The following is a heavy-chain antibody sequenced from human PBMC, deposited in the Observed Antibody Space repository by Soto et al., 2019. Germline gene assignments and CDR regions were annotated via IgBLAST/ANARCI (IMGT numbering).Heavy chain of an antibody. CDR3: ARFISLYGMDV. D-gene: IGHD3-10*01. V-gene: IGHV3-33*01. Sequence: QVQLVESGGGVVQPGRSLRLSCAASGFTFSSYGMHWVRQALGKGLEWVAVIWYDGSNKYYADSVKGRFTISRDNSKNTLYLQMNSLRAEDTAVYYCARFISLYGMDVWGQGTTVTVSS. CDR2: IWYDGSNK. J-gene: IGHJ6*02. CDR1: GFTFSSYG.